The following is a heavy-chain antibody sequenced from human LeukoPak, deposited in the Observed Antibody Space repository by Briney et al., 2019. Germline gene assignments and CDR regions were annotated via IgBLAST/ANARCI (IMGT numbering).Heavy chain of an antibody. J-gene: IGHJ5*02. Sequence: VASVKVSCKASGGTFSSYAISWVRQAPGQGLEWMGGIIPIFGTANYAQKFQGRVTITTDESTSTAYMELSSLRSEDTAVYYCARDSSSWYNWFDPWGQGTLVTVSS. V-gene: IGHV1-69*05. CDR1: GGTFSSYA. CDR2: IIPIFGTA. D-gene: IGHD6-13*01. CDR3: ARDSSSWYNWFDP.